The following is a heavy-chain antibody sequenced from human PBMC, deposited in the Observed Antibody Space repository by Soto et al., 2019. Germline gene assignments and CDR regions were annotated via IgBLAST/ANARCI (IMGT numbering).Heavy chain of an antibody. CDR1: GGSIRSPNFS. CDR2: INYSGST. J-gene: IGHJ5*02. D-gene: IGHD6-19*01. CDR3: ARERPDGCKLDP. V-gene: IGHV4-30-4*08. Sequence: PSETLSLTCTVIGGSIRSPNFSWSWIRQHPGKGPEWIGNINYSGSTNYNPSLESRVSISVDTSKNQFSLKLSSVTAADTAVYYCARERPDGCKLDPWGQGTLVTVSS.